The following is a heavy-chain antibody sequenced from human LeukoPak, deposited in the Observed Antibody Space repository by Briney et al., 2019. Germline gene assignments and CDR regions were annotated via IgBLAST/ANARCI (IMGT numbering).Heavy chain of an antibody. CDR1: GGSFSGYY. J-gene: IGHJ4*02. V-gene: IGHV4-34*01. CDR3: ARGSVRYSSSWYSIVSYYFDY. CDR2: INHSGST. Sequence: NPSGTLSLTCAVYGGSFSGYYWSWIRQPPGKGLEWIGEINHSGSTNYNPSLKSRVTISVDTSKNQFSLKLSSVTAADTAVYYCARGSVRYSSSWYSIVSYYFDYWGQGTLVTVSS. D-gene: IGHD6-13*01.